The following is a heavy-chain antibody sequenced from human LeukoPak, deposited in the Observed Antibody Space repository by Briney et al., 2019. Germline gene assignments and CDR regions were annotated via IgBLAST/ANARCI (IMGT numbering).Heavy chain of an antibody. J-gene: IGHJ3*02. D-gene: IGHD2-2*02. CDR3: ARAPYCSSTSCYTGKHPDAFDI. V-gene: IGHV1-18*01. CDR1: GYTFTSYG. Sequence: ASVKVSCKASGYTFTSYGISWVRQAPGQGLEWMGWISAYNGNANYAQKLQGRVTMTTDTSTSTAYMELRSLRSDDTAVYYCARAPYCSSTSCYTGKHPDAFDIWGQGTMVTVSS. CDR2: ISAYNGNA.